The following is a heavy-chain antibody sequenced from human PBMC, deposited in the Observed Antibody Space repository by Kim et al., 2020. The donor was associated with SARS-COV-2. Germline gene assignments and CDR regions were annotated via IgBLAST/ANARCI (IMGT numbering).Heavy chain of an antibody. CDR3: AKGVSRSWVGSDS. Sequence: GGSLRLSCAASGFTFSSYAMTWVRQAPGKGLEWVAAISNGDSTYYADSVQGRFTISRDNSKNTLYLQMNDLRAEDTAVYYCAKGVSRSWVGSDSWGQGTLATVSS. CDR1: GFTFSSYA. J-gene: IGHJ4*02. V-gene: IGHV3-23*01. D-gene: IGHD1-26*01. CDR2: ISNGDST.